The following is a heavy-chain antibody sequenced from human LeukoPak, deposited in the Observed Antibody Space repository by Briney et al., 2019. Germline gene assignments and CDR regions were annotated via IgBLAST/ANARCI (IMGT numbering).Heavy chain of an antibody. J-gene: IGHJ4*02. CDR1: GYIFNTYY. CDR2: INPNSGGT. V-gene: IGHV1-2*02. Sequence: ASVKVSCKAYGYIFNTYYMHWVRQAPGQGLEWMGWINPNSGGTNYAQKFQGRVTMTRDTSISTAYMELSRLTSDDTALYYCAIVGQSDYWGQGTLVTVSS. CDR3: AIVGQSDY. D-gene: IGHD5-24*01.